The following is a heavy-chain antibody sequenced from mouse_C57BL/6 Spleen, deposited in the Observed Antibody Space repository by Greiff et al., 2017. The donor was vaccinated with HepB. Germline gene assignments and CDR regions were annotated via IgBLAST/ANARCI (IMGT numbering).Heavy chain of an antibody. D-gene: IGHD3-2*02. CDR1: GFTFSDYG. J-gene: IGHJ4*01. CDR2: ISSGSSTI. V-gene: IGHV5-17*01. CDR3: ASPQTAQALDY. Sequence: EVMLVESGGGLVKPGGSLKLSCAASGFTFSDYGMHWVRQAPEKGLEWVAYISSGSSTIYYADTVKGRFTISRDNAKNTLFLQMTSLRSEDTAMYYCASPQTAQALDYWGQGTSVTVSS.